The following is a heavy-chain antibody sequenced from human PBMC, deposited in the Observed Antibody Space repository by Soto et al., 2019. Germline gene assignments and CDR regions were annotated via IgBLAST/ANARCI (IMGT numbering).Heavy chain of an antibody. CDR3: AREAAGFDI. V-gene: IGHV3-53*02. Sequence: EMQLVETGGGLIQPGGALRLSCAASGFTVSDDHMSWVRQAPGKGPEWVSVIYYGGTTYYADSVQARFTISRDKSKNTLYLQMNDLRADDTAVYYCAREAAGFDIWGQGTMVTVSS. CDR2: IYYGGTT. CDR1: GFTVSDDH. J-gene: IGHJ3*02.